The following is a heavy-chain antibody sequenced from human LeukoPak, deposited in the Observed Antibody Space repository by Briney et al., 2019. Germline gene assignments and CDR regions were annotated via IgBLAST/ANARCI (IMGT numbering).Heavy chain of an antibody. J-gene: IGHJ4*02. Sequence: GGSLRLSCAASGFTFSSYGMHWVRQAPGKGLEWVAFIRYDGSNKYYADSVKGRFTISRDNSKNTLYLQMNSLRAEDTAVYYCAKGGITIFGVVIFKNFDYWGQGTLVTVSS. CDR3: AKGGITIFGVVIFKNFDY. CDR2: IRYDGSNK. D-gene: IGHD3-3*01. CDR1: GFTFSSYG. V-gene: IGHV3-30*02.